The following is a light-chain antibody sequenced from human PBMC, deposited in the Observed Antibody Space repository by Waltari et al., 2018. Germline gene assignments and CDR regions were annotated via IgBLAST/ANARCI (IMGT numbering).Light chain of an antibody. CDR2: HAS. CDR1: QSIAIY. J-gene: IGKJ1*01. V-gene: IGKV3-20*01. CDR3: QKYESLPAT. Sequence: ESVLTQSPGTLSLSPGQRATISCRASQSIAIYLAWYQQKPGQAPSLLMYHASSRATGIPDRFSGSGSGTDFSLTISRLEPEDFAVYYCQKYESLPATFGQGTKVEIK.